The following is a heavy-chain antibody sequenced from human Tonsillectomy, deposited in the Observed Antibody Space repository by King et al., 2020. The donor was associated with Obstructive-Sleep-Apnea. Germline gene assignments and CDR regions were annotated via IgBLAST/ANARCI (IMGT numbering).Heavy chain of an antibody. Sequence: PLQESGPGLVKPSETLSLTCTVSGGSISNSSYYWGWIRQPPGKGLEWIGSIYYSGSTYYNPSLKSRVTISVDTSKNQCSLKLSSVTAADTAMYYCARGEQEFDYWGQGTLVTVSS. CDR1: GGSISNSSYY. CDR2: IYYSGST. J-gene: IGHJ4*02. CDR3: ARGEQEFDY. V-gene: IGHV4-39*07. D-gene: IGHD1-26*01.